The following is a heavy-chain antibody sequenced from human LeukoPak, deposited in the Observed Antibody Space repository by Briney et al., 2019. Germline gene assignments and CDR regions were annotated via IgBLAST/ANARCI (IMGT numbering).Heavy chain of an antibody. Sequence: SETLSLTCAVYGGSFSGYYWSWIRQPPGKGLEWIGEINHSGSTNYNPSLKSRVTISVDTSKNQFSLKLSSVTAADTAVYYCARGRIAVILPYFDYWGQGTLVTVSS. CDR3: ARGRIAVILPYFDY. D-gene: IGHD3-22*01. CDR2: INHSGST. J-gene: IGHJ4*02. CDR1: GGSFSGYY. V-gene: IGHV4-34*01.